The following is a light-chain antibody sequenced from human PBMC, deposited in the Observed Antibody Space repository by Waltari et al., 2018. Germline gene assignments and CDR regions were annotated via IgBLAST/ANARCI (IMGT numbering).Light chain of an antibody. CDR3: MQATHWSYT. J-gene: IGKJ2*01. CDR2: EVS. Sequence: DVVMTQSPLSLPVTLGQPASISCRSSQGLVHSDGNTYLSWFQQRPGQSPRRLIYEVSNRDSGVPDRFSGRGSGTDFTLKISRVEAEDVAVYYCMQATHWSYTFGQGTKLEIK. CDR1: QGLVHSDGNTY. V-gene: IGKV2-30*02.